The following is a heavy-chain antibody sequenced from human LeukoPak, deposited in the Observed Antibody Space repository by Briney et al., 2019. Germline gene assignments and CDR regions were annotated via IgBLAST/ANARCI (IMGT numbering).Heavy chain of an antibody. CDR3: AGTVGYCSGGSCYSSHDAFDI. V-gene: IGHV5-51*01. CDR1: GYSFTSYW. D-gene: IGHD2-15*01. J-gene: IGHJ3*02. Sequence: GESLKISCKGSGYSFTSYWIGWVRQMPGKGLEWMGIIYPGDSDTRYSPSFQGQVTISADKSISTAYLQWSSLKASDTAVYYCAGTVGYCSGGSCYSSHDAFDIWGQGTMVTVSS. CDR2: IYPGDSDT.